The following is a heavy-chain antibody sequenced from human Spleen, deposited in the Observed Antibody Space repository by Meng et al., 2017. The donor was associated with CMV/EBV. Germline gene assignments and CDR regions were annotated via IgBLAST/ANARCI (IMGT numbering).Heavy chain of an antibody. CDR2: INWNGNRT. D-gene: IGHD2-2*02. CDR1: GLTFDDYG. Sequence: SGLTFDDYGMSWVRQAPGKGLEWVSSINWNGNRTAYADSVKGRFTISRDNAKNSLYLQMNSLRVEDTALYHCARQGCSSTSCYIIYWGQGTLVTVSS. J-gene: IGHJ4*02. V-gene: IGHV3-20*01. CDR3: ARQGCSSTSCYIIY.